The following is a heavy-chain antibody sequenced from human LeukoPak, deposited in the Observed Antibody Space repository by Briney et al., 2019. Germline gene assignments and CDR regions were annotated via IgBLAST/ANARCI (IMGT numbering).Heavy chain of an antibody. CDR3: ARIWFGELLDAFDI. V-gene: IGHV4-39*07. Sequence: SETLSLTCTVSGGSISSSSYYWGWIRQPPGKGLEWIGSIYYSGSTYYNPSLKSRVTISVDTSKNQFSLKLSSVTAADTAVYHCARIWFGELLDAFDIWGQGTMVTVSS. CDR2: IYYSGST. CDR1: GGSISSSSYY. J-gene: IGHJ3*02. D-gene: IGHD3-10*01.